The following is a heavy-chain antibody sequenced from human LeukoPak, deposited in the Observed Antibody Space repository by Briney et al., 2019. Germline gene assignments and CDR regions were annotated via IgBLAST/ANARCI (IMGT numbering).Heavy chain of an antibody. CDR2: ISYIGTT. CDR3: ARDLVTVTKGFDI. V-gene: IGHV4-59*11. J-gene: IGHJ3*02. Sequence: PSETLSLTCAVSDDSLSSHYWTWIRQPPGKGLEWIGYISYIGTTNYNPSLKSRVTLSIDTSKNQFSLKLRSVTAADTAVYYCARDLVTVTKGFDIWGQGTMVSVSS. CDR1: DDSLSSHY. D-gene: IGHD4-17*01.